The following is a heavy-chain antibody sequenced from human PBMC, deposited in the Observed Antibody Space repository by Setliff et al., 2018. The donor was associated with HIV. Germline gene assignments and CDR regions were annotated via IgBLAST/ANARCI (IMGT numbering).Heavy chain of an antibody. CDR3: ARDLRGDSVPATAAKSFDI. V-gene: IGHV4-34*01. J-gene: IGHJ3*02. CDR2: INDSGST. Sequence: SETLSLTCAVYGGSFSGYYWSWIRQPPGKGLEWIGEINDSGSTNNNPSLESRVAMSVDTSKNQFSLKLSSVTAADTAVYYCARDLRGDSVPATAAKSFDIWGQGTQVTVSS. D-gene: IGHD2-21*02. CDR1: GGSFSGYY.